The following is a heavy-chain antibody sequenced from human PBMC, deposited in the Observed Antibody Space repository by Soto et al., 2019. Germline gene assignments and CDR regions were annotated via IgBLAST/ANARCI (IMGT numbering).Heavy chain of an antibody. CDR1: GGSFSGYY. CDR3: ARGSAMDV. CDR2: INHSGST. Sequence: QVQLQQWGAGLLKPSETLSLTCAVYGGSFSGYYWSWIRQPPGKGLEWIGEINHSGSTNYNPSLKSRVTISVDTSKNQFSLKLSSVTAADPAVYYCARGSAMDVWGKGTTVTVSS. J-gene: IGHJ6*03. V-gene: IGHV4-34*01.